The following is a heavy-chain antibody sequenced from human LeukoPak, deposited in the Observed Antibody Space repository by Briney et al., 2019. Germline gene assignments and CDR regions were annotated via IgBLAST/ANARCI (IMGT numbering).Heavy chain of an antibody. Sequence: GGSLRLSCAASGFTFSSYGMHWVRQAPGKGLEWVAVIWRDGRTEYYGDSVKGRFTISRDNSKSTLYLQMNSLRAEDTAVYYCAKGEYYYDSSGYPDYWGQGTLVTVSS. CDR1: GFTFSSYG. V-gene: IGHV3-30*02. CDR3: AKGEYYYDSSGYPDY. D-gene: IGHD3-22*01. CDR2: IWRDGRTE. J-gene: IGHJ4*02.